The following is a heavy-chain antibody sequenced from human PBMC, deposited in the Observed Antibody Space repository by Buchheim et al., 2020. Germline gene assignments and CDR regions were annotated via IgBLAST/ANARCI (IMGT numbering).Heavy chain of an antibody. Sequence: QVQLQESGPGLVKPSQTLSLTCSVSGGSISNGDYYWSWIRQPPGKGLEWIGYIYYSGSTSYNPSLKSRVTISVDTSQNHLSLKLSSVTAADTAVYYCARQYDDYLDYWGQGTL. CDR3: ARQYDDYLDY. CDR1: GGSISNGDYY. V-gene: IGHV4-30-4*01. J-gene: IGHJ4*02. CDR2: IYYSGST. D-gene: IGHD1-1*01.